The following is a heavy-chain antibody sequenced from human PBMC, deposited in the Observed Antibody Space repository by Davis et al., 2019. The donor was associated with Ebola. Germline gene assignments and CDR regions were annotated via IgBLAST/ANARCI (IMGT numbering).Heavy chain of an antibody. V-gene: IGHV4-31*03. CDR3: ARTMIDYYDSSGNDY. J-gene: IGHJ4*02. CDR2: IYYSGST. CDR1: GGSISSGGYY. D-gene: IGHD3-22*01. Sequence: PSETLSLTCTVSGGSISSGGYYWSWIRQHPGKGLEWIGYIYYSGSTYYNPSLKSRVTISVDTSKNQFSLKLSSVTAADTAVYYCARTMIDYYDSSGNDYWGQGTLVTVSS.